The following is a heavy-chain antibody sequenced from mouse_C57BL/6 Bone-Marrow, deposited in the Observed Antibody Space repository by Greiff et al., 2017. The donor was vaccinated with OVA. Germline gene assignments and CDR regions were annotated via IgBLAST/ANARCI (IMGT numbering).Heavy chain of an antibody. J-gene: IGHJ3*01. CDR1: GYTFTSYG. CDR2: IYPRSGNT. CDR3: ARVGETAQATSWFAY. Sequence: QVQLQQSGAELARPGASVKLSCKASGYTFTSYGISWVKQRTGQGLEWIGEIYPRSGNTYYNEKFKGKATLTADKSSSTAYMELRSLTSEDSAVYFCARVGETAQATSWFAYWGQGTLVTVSA. V-gene: IGHV1-81*01. D-gene: IGHD3-2*02.